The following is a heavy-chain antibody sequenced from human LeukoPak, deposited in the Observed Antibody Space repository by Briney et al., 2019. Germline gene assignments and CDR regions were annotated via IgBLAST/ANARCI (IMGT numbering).Heavy chain of an antibody. V-gene: IGHV4-4*07. CDR3: ARQIQLWLSPHFDY. J-gene: IGHJ4*02. CDR1: GGSISNYY. Sequence: SETLSLTCTVSGGSISNYYWSWIRQPAGKGLEWIGRMYSNGKTNYNPSLQSRMTMSVDTSKNQFSLKLSSVTAADTAVYYCARQIQLWLSPHFDYWGQGTLVTVSS. D-gene: IGHD5-18*01. CDR2: MYSNGKT.